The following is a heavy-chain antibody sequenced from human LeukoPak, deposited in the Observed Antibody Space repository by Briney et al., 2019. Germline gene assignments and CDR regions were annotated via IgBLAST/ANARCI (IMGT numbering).Heavy chain of an antibody. J-gene: IGHJ4*02. Sequence: GGSLRLSCAASGFTFSDYYMSWIRQAPGRGLEWVSYISSSSSYTNYADSVKGRFTISRDNAKNSLYLQMNSLRAEDTAVYYCARGPAARPYFDYWGQGTLVTVSS. V-gene: IGHV3-11*06. CDR1: GFTFSDYY. D-gene: IGHD6-6*01. CDR3: ARGPAARPYFDY. CDR2: ISSSSSYT.